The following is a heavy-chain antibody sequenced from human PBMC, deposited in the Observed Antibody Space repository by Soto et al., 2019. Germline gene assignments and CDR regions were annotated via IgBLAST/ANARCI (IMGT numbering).Heavy chain of an antibody. V-gene: IGHV4-59*08. CDR3: ARSGLSGYSYGLDY. J-gene: IGHJ4*02. CDR1: GGSISSYY. CDR2: IYYSGST. D-gene: IGHD5-18*01. Sequence: SETLSLTCTVSGGSISSYYWSWIRQPPGKGLEWIGYIYYSGSTNYNPSLKSRVTISVDTSKNQFSLKLSSVTAADTAVYYCARSGLSGYSYGLDYWGQGTLVTVS.